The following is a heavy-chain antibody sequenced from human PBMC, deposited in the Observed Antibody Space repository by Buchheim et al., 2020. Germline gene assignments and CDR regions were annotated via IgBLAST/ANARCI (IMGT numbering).Heavy chain of an antibody. CDR2: IYYSGST. D-gene: IGHD4-17*01. CDR1: GAPISSSSYY. CDR3: ATPYYGGFDP. Sequence: QLQLQESGPGLVKPSETLSLPCTVSGAPISSSSYYWGWIRQPPGKGLEWIGSIYYSGSTYYNPSLKSRVTISVDTSKHQFSLKLSSVTVADTAVYYCATPYYGGFDPWGQGTL. J-gene: IGHJ5*02. V-gene: IGHV4-39*01.